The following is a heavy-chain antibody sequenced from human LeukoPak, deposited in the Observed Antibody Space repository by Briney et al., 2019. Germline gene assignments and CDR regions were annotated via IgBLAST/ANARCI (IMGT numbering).Heavy chain of an antibody. V-gene: IGHV1-69*13. Sequence: SVKLSCKASGGTFSIYAISWVRQAPGQGLEWMGGIIPIFGTANYAQKFQGRVTITADESTSTAYMELSSLRSEDTAVYYCAVALIVVVPAAKAPLYDYYGMDVWGKGTTVTVSS. CDR3: AVALIVVVPAAKAPLYDYYGMDV. CDR2: IIPIFGTA. D-gene: IGHD2-2*01. J-gene: IGHJ6*04. CDR1: GGTFSIYA.